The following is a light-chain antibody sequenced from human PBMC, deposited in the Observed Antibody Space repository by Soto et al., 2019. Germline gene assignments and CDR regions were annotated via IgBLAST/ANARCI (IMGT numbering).Light chain of an antibody. CDR3: QQSYSTLLFT. J-gene: IGKJ3*01. Sequence: DIQMTQSPSSLSASVGDRVTITCRASQNIGTFLNWYQQKPGQAPKLLITAASTLQSGVPSRFSGSGSGTDFTLNISSLQPEDCAAYYCQQSYSTLLFTFGPGTKVDIK. CDR1: QNIGTF. CDR2: AAS. V-gene: IGKV1-39*01.